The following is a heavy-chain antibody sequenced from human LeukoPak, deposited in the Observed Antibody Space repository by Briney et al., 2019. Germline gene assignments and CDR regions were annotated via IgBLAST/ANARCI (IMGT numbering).Heavy chain of an antibody. J-gene: IGHJ4*02. CDR1: GGSISSSSYY. Sequence: SETLSLTCTVSGGSISSSSYYWGWIRQPPGKGLEWIGSIYYSGSTHYNPSLKSRVTISVDTSKKQFSLKLSSVTAADTAVYYCARDSGYSSSWYDYWGQGTLVTVSS. D-gene: IGHD6-13*01. V-gene: IGHV4-39*07. CDR3: ARDSGYSSSWYDY. CDR2: IYYSGST.